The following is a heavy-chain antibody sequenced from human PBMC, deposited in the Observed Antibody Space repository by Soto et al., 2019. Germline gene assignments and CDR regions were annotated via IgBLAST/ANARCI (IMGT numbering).Heavy chain of an antibody. V-gene: IGHV3-48*02. Sequence: GGSLRLSCAASGFTFSSYSMNWVRQAPGKGLEWVSYISSSSSTIYYADSVKGRFTISRDNAKNSLYLQMNSLRDEDTAVYYCARDLTAMVYYYYGMDVWGQGTTVTVSS. CDR3: ARDLTAMVYYYYGMDV. D-gene: IGHD5-18*01. J-gene: IGHJ6*02. CDR2: ISSSSSTI. CDR1: GFTFSSYS.